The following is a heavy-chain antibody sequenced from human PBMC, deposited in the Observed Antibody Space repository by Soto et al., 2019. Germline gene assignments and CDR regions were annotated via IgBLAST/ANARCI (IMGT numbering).Heavy chain of an antibody. Sequence: QVQLVGSGGGLVKPGGSLRLSCAASGFTFSDYYMSWIRQAPGKGLEWVSYISSSGSTIYYADSVKGRFTISRDNAKNSLYLQMNSLRAEDTAVYYCAREMNGFMGAIAPAGYYYYGMDVWGQGTTVTVSS. CDR1: GFTFSDYY. D-gene: IGHD1-26*01. J-gene: IGHJ6*02. V-gene: IGHV3-11*01. CDR3: AREMNGFMGAIAPAGYYYYGMDV. CDR2: ISSSGSTI.